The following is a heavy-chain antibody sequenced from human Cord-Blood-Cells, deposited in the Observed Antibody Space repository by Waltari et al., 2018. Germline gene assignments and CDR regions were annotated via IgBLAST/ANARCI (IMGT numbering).Heavy chain of an antibody. D-gene: IGHD7-27*01. CDR3: AIGLNWGNRYFDL. Sequence: QVQLVQSGAEVKTPGSSVKVPGKAPGGTSSSYAISWMQPAPVQGLEWMEGIIPIFGTANYAQKFQGRVTITADESTSTAYMELSSLRSEDTAVYYCAIGLNWGNRYFDLWGRGTLVTVSS. V-gene: IGHV1-69*01. CDR1: GGTSSSYA. J-gene: IGHJ2*01. CDR2: IIPIFGTA.